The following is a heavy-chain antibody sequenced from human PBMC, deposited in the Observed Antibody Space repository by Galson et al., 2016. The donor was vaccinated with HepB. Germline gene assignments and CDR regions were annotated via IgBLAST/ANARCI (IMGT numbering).Heavy chain of an antibody. Sequence: ETLSLTCTVSVGSISSSDYYWGWIRQPPGKGLEWIANIYYSGNTYSHPSLKSRVTMSVDTSKNQFSLNLTSVTAADTAVYYCARRGVAGTAAFDVWGQGTMVTVSS. D-gene: IGHD6-19*01. CDR3: ARRGVAGTAAFDV. V-gene: IGHV4-39*01. CDR2: IYYSGNT. J-gene: IGHJ3*01. CDR1: VGSISSSDYY.